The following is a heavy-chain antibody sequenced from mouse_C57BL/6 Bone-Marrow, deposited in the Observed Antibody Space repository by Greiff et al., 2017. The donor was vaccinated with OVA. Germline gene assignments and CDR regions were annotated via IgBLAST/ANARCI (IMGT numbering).Heavy chain of an antibody. CDR2: IDPEDGAT. CDR1: GFNIKDYY. D-gene: IGHD2-3*01. CDR3: TTPRWLLPGVDY. J-gene: IGHJ2*01. V-gene: IGHV14-1*01. Sequence: EVQLQQSGAELVRPGASVKLSCTASGFNIKDYYMHWVKQRPEQGLEWIGRIDPEDGATEYAPKFQGKATMTADTSSNTAYLQLSSLTSEDTAVYYCTTPRWLLPGVDYWGQGTTLTVSS.